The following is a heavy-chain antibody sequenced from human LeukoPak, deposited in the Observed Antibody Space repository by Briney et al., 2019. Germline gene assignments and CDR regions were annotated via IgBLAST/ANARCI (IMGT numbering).Heavy chain of an antibody. CDR1: GYTFTGYY. D-gene: IGHD6-19*01. Sequence: ASVKVSCKASGYTFTGYYMHWARQAPGQGLEWMGRINPNSGGTNYAQKFQGRVTMTRDTSNSTAYMELSRLRSDDTAVYYCARDVAVADSVLFDYWGQGTLVTVSS. CDR3: ARDVAVADSVLFDY. V-gene: IGHV1-2*06. CDR2: INPNSGGT. J-gene: IGHJ4*02.